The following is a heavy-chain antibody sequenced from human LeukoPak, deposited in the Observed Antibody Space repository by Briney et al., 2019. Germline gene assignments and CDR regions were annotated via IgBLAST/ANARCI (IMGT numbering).Heavy chain of an antibody. Sequence: SETLSLTCTVSGDSIRSSRYYWAWIRQPPGKGLEWIGSIYYSGSTYYNPSLKSRLTVSVNTSKNQFSLKLRSVTAPDTAVYYCASRYHGSSWNHPFDFWGQGTLVTVSS. CDR1: GDSIRSSRYY. D-gene: IGHD1-14*01. J-gene: IGHJ4*02. V-gene: IGHV4-39*01. CDR3: ASRYHGSSWNHPFDF. CDR2: IYYSGST.